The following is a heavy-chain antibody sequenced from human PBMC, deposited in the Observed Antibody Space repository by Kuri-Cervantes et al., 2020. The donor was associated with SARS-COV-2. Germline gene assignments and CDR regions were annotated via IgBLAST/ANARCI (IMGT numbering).Heavy chain of an antibody. CDR2: ISYDGSNK. V-gene: IGHV3-30-3*01. CDR3: ARDFHHRFDY. CDR1: GLTFSSYA. J-gene: IGHJ4*02. Sequence: GESLKISCAASGLTFSSYAMHWVRQAPGKGLEWVAVISYDGSNKYYADSVKGRFTISRDNSKNTLYLQMNSLRAEDTAVYYCARDFHHRFDYWGQGTLVTVSS.